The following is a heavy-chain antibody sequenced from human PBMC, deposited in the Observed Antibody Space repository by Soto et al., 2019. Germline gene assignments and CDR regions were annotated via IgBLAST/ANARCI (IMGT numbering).Heavy chain of an antibody. V-gene: IGHV3-9*01. CDR1: GFTFDDYA. CDR3: AKESSPLGELSYFDY. J-gene: IGHJ4*02. CDR2: ISWNSGSI. D-gene: IGHD3-16*02. Sequence: EVQLVESGGGLVQPGRSLRLSCVASGFTFDDYAMHWVRQGPGKGLEWVSGISWNSGSIGYADSVKGRFTISRDNAKNSLYLQMNSLRAEDTALYYCAKESSPLGELSYFDYWGQGTLVTVSS.